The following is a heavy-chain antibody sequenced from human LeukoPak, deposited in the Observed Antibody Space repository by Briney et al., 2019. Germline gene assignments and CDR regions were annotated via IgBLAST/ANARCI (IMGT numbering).Heavy chain of an antibody. CDR3: ARTTDYSSGFDY. CDR1: GFNFNKAW. CDR2: ISSSGNYI. J-gene: IGHJ4*02. V-gene: IGHV3-21*01. D-gene: IGHD6-19*01. Sequence: GGSLRLSCEASGFNFNKAWMNWVRQAPGKGLEWVSSISSSGNYISYADSVKGRFTISRDNAQNSLFLQMNSLRAEDTAVYYCARTTDYSSGFDYWGQGTLVSVSS.